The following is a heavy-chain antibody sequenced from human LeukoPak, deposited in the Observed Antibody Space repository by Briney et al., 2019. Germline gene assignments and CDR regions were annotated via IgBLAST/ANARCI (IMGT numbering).Heavy chain of an antibody. V-gene: IGHV4-34*01. CDR1: GGSFSSYY. CDR3: ARDFWSGPDY. CDR2: INHSGST. D-gene: IGHD3-3*01. Sequence: SETLSLTCAVYGGSFSSYYWSWIRKPPGKGLEWIGEINHSGSTNYNPSLKSRVTISVDTSKNQFSLKLSSVTAADTAVYYCARDFWSGPDYWGQGTLVTVSS. J-gene: IGHJ4*02.